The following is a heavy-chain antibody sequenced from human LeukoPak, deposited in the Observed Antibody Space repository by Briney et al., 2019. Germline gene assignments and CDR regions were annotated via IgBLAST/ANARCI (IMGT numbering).Heavy chain of an antibody. J-gene: IGHJ4*02. Sequence: PGGSLRLSCAASGFTFSSYGMHWVRQAPGKGLEWVAFIRYDGSNKYYADSVKGRFTISRDNSKNTLYLQMNSLRAEDTAVYYCAKGEDVLMVYASYFDYWGQGTLVTVSS. D-gene: IGHD2-8*01. CDR3: AKGEDVLMVYASYFDY. CDR1: GFTFSSYG. V-gene: IGHV3-30*02. CDR2: IRYDGSNK.